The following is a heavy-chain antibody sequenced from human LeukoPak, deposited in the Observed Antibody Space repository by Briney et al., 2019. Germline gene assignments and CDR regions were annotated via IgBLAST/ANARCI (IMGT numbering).Heavy chain of an antibody. Sequence: PSETLSLTCTVSRDSISIGDYYWIWIRQPPGKGLEWIGYTYYSGSTYYNPSLKSRVTISVDTSKNQFSLKLSSVTAADTAVYYCARDIYYYYYMDVWGKGTTVTVSS. CDR2: TYYSGST. V-gene: IGHV4-30-4*08. CDR3: ARDIYYYYYMDV. CDR1: RDSISIGDYY. J-gene: IGHJ6*03.